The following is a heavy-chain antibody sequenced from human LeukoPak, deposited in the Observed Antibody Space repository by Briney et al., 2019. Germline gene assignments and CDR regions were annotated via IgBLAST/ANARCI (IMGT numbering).Heavy chain of an antibody. J-gene: IGHJ3*01. Sequence: PGGSLRLSCVVSGFTFSSYWMEWVRQAPGKGLEWVANIHEDGSDKYYVDSVKGRFAISRDNAKNSLYLQMNSLRAEGTAVYYCARTLRLSIPRAFDVWGQGTMVTVSS. V-gene: IGHV3-7*05. CDR2: IHEDGSDK. CDR3: ARTLRLSIPRAFDV. CDR1: GFTFSSYW. D-gene: IGHD6-25*01.